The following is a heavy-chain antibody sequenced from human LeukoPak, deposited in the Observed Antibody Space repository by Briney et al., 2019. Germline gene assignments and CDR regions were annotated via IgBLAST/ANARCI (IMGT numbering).Heavy chain of an antibody. CDR3: ARLTRFVSGVLNPLDS. V-gene: IGHV4-59*08. D-gene: IGHD3-3*01. CDR2: VYSSGYT. CDR1: GGSIGNYC. Sequence: SETLSLTCTVSGGSIGNYCWSWIRQPPGKGLEWIGYVYSSGYTNYNPSLKSRVTISVDTSNNHFSLRLSSATAADTAVYYCARLTRFVSGVLNPLDSWGQGTLVAVSS. J-gene: IGHJ4*02.